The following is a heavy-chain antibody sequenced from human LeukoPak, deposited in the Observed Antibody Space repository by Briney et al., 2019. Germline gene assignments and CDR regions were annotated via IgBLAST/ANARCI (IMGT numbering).Heavy chain of an antibody. CDR2: ISNGGGST. CDR1: GFTLSSYP. D-gene: IGHD3-3*01. CDR3: AAGGPGFLEWLPLDN. V-gene: IGHV3-23*01. J-gene: IGHJ4*02. Sequence: GGALRLSCAASGFTLSSYPVTWVRQAPGKGLEWVSAISNGGGSTNYADSVKGRFTISRDNPMNTVFLQMNSLRAEDTAVYYCAAGGPGFLEWLPLDNWGQGTLATISS.